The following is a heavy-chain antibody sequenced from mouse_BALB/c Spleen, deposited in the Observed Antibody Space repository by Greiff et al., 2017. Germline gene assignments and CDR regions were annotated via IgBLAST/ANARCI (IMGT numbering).Heavy chain of an antibody. J-gene: IGHJ3*01. CDR3: TRSNAY. V-gene: IGHV1S81*02. Sequence: LQESGAELVKPGASVKLSCKASGYTFTSYYMYWVKQRPGQGLEWIGEINPSNGGTNFNEKFKSKATLTVDKSSSTAYMQLSSLTSEDSAVYYCTRSNAYWGQGTLVTVSA. CDR2: INPSNGGT. CDR1: GYTFTSYY.